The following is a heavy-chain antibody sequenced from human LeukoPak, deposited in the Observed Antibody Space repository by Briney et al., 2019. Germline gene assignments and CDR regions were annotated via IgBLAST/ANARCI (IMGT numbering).Heavy chain of an antibody. CDR1: GYSISSGYY. CDR3: VVQLERRGYYYYYMDV. Sequence: SETLSLTCTVSGYSISSGYYWGWIRQPPGKGLEWIGSIYHSGSTYYNPSLKSRVTISVDTSKNQFSLKLSSVTAADTAVYYCVVQLERRGYYYYYMDVWGKGTTVTVSS. J-gene: IGHJ6*03. D-gene: IGHD1-1*01. V-gene: IGHV4-38-2*02. CDR2: IYHSGST.